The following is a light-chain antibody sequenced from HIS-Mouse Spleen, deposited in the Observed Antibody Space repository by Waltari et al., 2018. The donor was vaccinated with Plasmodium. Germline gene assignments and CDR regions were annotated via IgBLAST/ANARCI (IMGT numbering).Light chain of an antibody. Sequence: DIQITPSPSSLSSSLGARVALTCLASQDISNDLIWYQQKPGKAPKLLIYDASNLETGVPSRFSGSGSGTDFTFTISSLQPEDIATYYCQQYDNLPLTFGGGTKVEIK. V-gene: IGKV1-33*01. J-gene: IGKJ4*01. CDR3: QQYDNLPLT. CDR2: DAS. CDR1: QDISND.